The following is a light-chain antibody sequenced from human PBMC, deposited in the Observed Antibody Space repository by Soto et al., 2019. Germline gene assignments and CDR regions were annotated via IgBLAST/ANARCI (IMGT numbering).Light chain of an antibody. CDR2: WAS. J-gene: IGKJ1*01. Sequence: DIVMTQSPDSLAVSLGERATMNCKSSQSFLYSSNNKNYLAWYQQKPGQPPKLLIYWASARESGVPDRLSGSGSGTDFTLTISSLQAEDVAVYYCQQYYSTPWTFGQGTKVDIK. CDR1: QSFLYSSNNKNY. V-gene: IGKV4-1*01. CDR3: QQYYSTPWT.